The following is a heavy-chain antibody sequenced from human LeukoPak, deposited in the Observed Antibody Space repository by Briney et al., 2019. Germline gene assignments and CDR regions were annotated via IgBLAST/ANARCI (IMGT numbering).Heavy chain of an antibody. CDR2: IYPNSGAT. CDR1: GYTFTGYY. Sequence: ASVKVSCKASGYTFTGYYMHWVRQAPRQGLEWMGYIYPNSGATKYAQKFQGRVNMTRDTSISTAYMELSGLGSDDTAVYYCGTLLSNGPFDYWGQGSLVTVSS. CDR3: GTLLSNGPFDY. J-gene: IGHJ4*02. V-gene: IGHV1-2*02.